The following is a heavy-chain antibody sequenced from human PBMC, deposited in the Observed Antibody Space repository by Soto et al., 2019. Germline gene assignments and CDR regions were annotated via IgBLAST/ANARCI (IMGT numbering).Heavy chain of an antibody. CDR1: GGTFSSYT. Sequence: QVQLVQSGAEVKKPGSSVKVSCKASGGTFSSYTISWVRQAPGQRLAGMGRIIPILGIANYAQKFQGRFTMTADKSTITAYMELSRLRSEDTGVYYCAMTVYNWNDFGWFDPWVEETLVTVSS. CDR3: AMTVYNWNDFGWFDP. CDR2: IIPILGIA. D-gene: IGHD1-1*01. J-gene: IGHJ5*02. V-gene: IGHV1-69*02.